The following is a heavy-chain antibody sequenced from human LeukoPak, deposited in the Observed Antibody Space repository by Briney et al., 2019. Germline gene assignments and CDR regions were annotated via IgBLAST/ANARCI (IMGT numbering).Heavy chain of an antibody. CDR2: IYYSGST. D-gene: IGHD4-11*01. CDR1: GGSISSGDYY. V-gene: IGHV4-30-4*01. J-gene: IGHJ4*02. Sequence: SETLSLTCTVSGGSISSGDYYWSWIRQPPGKGLEWIGYIYYSGSTYYNPSLKSRVTISVDTSKNQFSLKLSSVTAADTAVYYCASVAYMDMMTRDYSIGYWGQGTLVTVSS. CDR3: ASVAYMDMMTRDYSIGY.